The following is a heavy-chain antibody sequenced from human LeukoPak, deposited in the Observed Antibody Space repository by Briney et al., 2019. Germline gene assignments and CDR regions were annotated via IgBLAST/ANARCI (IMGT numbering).Heavy chain of an antibody. Sequence: PGGSLRLSCAVSGITVSSNYISWVRQAPVKGLEWVSVVYSGGSTYYAASVKGRFTISRDTSKNTLYLKMNNLRAEDTAVYYCAIIHSYGHAWGQGTLVTVSS. CDR3: AIIHSYGHA. V-gene: IGHV3-66*01. CDR1: GITVSSNY. J-gene: IGHJ5*02. D-gene: IGHD5-18*01. CDR2: VYSGGST.